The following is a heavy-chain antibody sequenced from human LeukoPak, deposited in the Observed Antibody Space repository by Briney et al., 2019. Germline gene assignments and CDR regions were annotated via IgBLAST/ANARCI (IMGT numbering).Heavy chain of an antibody. CDR1: GESFSRYY. V-gene: IGHV4-34*01. J-gene: IGHJ4*02. CDR2: NNHSGST. Sequence: PSETLSLTCAVYGESFSRYYWSWIPHPPGKGLEWIGENNHSGSTNYNPSLKRRVTKSVDTSNNHFSLKLGSVTGADTAAYYSARGHRGYSYGYRVGSLCVFYYWGQGTLVTVSS. CDR3: ARGHRGYSYGYRVGSLCVFYY. D-gene: IGHD5-18*01.